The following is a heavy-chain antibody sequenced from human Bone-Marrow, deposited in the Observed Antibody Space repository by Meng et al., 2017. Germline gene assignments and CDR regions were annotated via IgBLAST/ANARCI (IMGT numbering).Heavy chain of an antibody. J-gene: IGHJ4*02. V-gene: IGHV1-2*06. CDR1: GYTCTGYY. D-gene: IGHD6-13*01. CDR3: ARDAGRAAGPR. CDR2: FDCTNGGA. Sequence: SGAEVKQPGASGRFPCKASGYTCTGYYIHWVRQAPGQGLEWLGRFDCTNGGAIYAQKFQDRVTMTRDTSITTAYMDLSRLTSDDTAVYYCARDAGRAAGPRWGQGTLVTVSS.